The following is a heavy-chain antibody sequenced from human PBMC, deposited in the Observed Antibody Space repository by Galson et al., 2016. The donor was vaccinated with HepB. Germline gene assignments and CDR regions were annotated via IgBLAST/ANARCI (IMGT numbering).Heavy chain of an antibody. Sequence: SLRLSCAASGFTFQSFAMHWVRQAPGKGLEWVSGITWNSGYRDYAASVKGRFTLSRDNAKNSLYLEMNSLRPDDSAFYYCAKDLGRSVGTIAFWGQGTLVTVSA. J-gene: IGHJ4*02. CDR2: ITWNSGYR. V-gene: IGHV3-9*01. D-gene: IGHD5/OR15-5a*01. CDR1: GFTFQSFA. CDR3: AKDLGRSVGTIAF.